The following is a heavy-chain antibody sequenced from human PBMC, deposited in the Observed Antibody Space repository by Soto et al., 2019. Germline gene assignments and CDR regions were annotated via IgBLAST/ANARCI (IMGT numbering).Heavy chain of an antibody. CDR2: ISGSGSST. V-gene: IGHV3-23*01. Sequence: EVQLLESGGGLVQPVGSLRVSCAASGFTFSSYAMNWVRQAPGKGLEWVSGISGSGSSTYYADSVKGRFTISRDNSKNTLYLQMNSLRAEDTAVYYCAKNGNIVVVPAAPDYWGQGTLVTVSS. J-gene: IGHJ4*02. CDR1: GFTFSSYA. D-gene: IGHD2-2*01. CDR3: AKNGNIVVVPAAPDY.